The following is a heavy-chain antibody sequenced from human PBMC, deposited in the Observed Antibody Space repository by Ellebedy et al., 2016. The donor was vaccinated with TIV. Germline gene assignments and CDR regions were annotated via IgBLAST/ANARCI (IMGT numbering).Heavy chain of an antibody. Sequence: GSLRLXXTVSGGSISSYYWSWIRQPPGKGLEWIGYIYYSGSTNYNPSLKSRVTISVDTSKNQFSLKLSSVTAADTAVYYCARMVRGLSWYFDLWGRGTLVTVSS. CDR2: IYYSGST. CDR1: GGSISSYY. J-gene: IGHJ2*01. CDR3: ARMVRGLSWYFDL. D-gene: IGHD2-21*01. V-gene: IGHV4-59*01.